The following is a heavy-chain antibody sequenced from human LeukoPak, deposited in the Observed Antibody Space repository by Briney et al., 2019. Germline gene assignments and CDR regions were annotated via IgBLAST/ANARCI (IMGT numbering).Heavy chain of an antibody. V-gene: IGHV1-24*01. D-gene: IGHD3-10*01. Sequence: ASVKVSCKVSGYTLTELSMHWVRQAPGKGLEWMGGFDPEDGETIYAQKFQGRVTMTEDTSTDTAYMELSSLRSEDTGVYYCATGNWRRWFGEPPFDYWGQGTLVTVSS. CDR3: ATGNWRRWFGEPPFDY. J-gene: IGHJ4*02. CDR2: FDPEDGET. CDR1: GYTLTELS.